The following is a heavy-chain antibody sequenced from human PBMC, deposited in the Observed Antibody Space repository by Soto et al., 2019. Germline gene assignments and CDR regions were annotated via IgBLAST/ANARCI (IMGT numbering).Heavy chain of an antibody. Sequence: ASVKVSCKASGGTFSSYAISWVRQAPGQGLEWMGGIIPIFGTANYAQKFQGRVTITADESTSTAYMELSSLRSEDTAVYYCVYGSGSYFNYFDYWGQGTLVTVSS. CDR2: IIPIFGTA. CDR1: GGTFSSYA. CDR3: VYGSGSYFNYFDY. J-gene: IGHJ4*02. V-gene: IGHV1-69*13. D-gene: IGHD3-10*01.